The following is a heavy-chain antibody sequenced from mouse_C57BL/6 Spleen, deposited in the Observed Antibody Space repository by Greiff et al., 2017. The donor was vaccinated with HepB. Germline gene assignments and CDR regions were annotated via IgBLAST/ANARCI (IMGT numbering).Heavy chain of an antibody. V-gene: IGHV5-4*01. CDR1: GFTFSSYA. J-gene: IGHJ4*01. CDR3: ARDYYSNYDYYAMDY. CDR2: ISDGGSYT. Sequence: DVKLVESGGGLVKPGGSLKLSCAASGFTFSSYAMSWVRQTPEKRLEWVATISDGGSYTYYPDNVKGRFTISRDNAKNNLYLQMSHLKSEDTAMYYCARDYYSNYDYYAMDYWGQGTSVTVSS. D-gene: IGHD2-5*01.